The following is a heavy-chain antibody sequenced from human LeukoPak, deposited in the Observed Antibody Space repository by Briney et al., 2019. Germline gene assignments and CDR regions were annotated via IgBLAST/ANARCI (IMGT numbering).Heavy chain of an antibody. J-gene: IGHJ4*02. CDR2: MSATGGSK. Sequence: GGSLRLSCAASGFTFSSYSMVWVRQAPGKGLAWGTSMSATGGSKIYADSVKAGISISRDNSKNTLHLQMNSMKAEDTALYYCAKLYQSYERTAYMDHWGQGTLVSVSS. V-gene: IGHV3-23*01. CDR3: AKLYQSYERTAYMDH. D-gene: IGHD2/OR15-2a*01. CDR1: GFTFSSYS.